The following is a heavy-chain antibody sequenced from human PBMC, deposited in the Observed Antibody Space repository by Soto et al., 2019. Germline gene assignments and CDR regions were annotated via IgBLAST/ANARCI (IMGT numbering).Heavy chain of an antibody. Sequence: GGSLRLSCAASGFTFSAYAFHWVRQAPGKGLEWLSVISYDGRETHYADSVEGRFIISRDSSKKTAYLQMNSLRGDDTAVYFCATDPVAVTGSFIDSWGQGTLVTVLL. D-gene: IGHD2-21*02. V-gene: IGHV3-30-3*01. CDR2: ISYDGRET. CDR3: ATDPVAVTGSFIDS. CDR1: GFTFSAYA. J-gene: IGHJ4*02.